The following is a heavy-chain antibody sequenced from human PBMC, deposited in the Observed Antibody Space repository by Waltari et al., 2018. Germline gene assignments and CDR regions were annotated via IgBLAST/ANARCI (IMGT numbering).Heavy chain of an antibody. J-gene: IGHJ4*02. D-gene: IGHD6-6*01. V-gene: IGHV4-59*01. CDR1: GGSTSTYC. Sequence: QLQLQESGPGLVKPSETLSLTCTVSGGSTSTYCWNWIRQPPGKGLEWIGYIYYRGSTNYNPSLKSRATISIDTSKNQFSLKLSSVTAADTAVYYCARGGYISSSDNIFDNWGQGTLVTVSS. CDR2: IYYRGST. CDR3: ARGGYISSSDNIFDN.